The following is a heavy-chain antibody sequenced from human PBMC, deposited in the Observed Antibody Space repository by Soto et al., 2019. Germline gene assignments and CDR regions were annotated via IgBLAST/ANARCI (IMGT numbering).Heavy chain of an antibody. V-gene: IGHV3-23*01. CDR3: AKDPRAGIAVAGIPAYFFDY. D-gene: IGHD6-19*01. Sequence: GGSLRLSCAASGFTFSSYAMSWVRQAPGKGLEWVSAISGSGGSTYYADSVKGRFTISRDNSKNTLYLQMNSLRAEDTAVYYCAKDPRAGIAVAGIPAYFFDYWGQGTLVTVSS. CDR1: GFTFSSYA. CDR2: ISGSGGST. J-gene: IGHJ4*02.